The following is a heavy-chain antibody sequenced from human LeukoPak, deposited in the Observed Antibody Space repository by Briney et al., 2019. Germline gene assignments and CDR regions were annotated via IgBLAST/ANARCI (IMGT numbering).Heavy chain of an antibody. V-gene: IGHV4-39*01. Sequence: SETLSLTCTVSGGSISSSSYYWGWIRQPPGKGLEWIGSIYYSGSTYYNPSLKSRATISVDTSKNQFSLKLSSVTAADTAVYYCARGYTERYYYVRYYYYGMDVWGQGTTVTVSS. D-gene: IGHD3-10*02. CDR3: ARGYTERYYYVRYYYYGMDV. J-gene: IGHJ6*02. CDR1: GGSISSSSYY. CDR2: IYYSGST.